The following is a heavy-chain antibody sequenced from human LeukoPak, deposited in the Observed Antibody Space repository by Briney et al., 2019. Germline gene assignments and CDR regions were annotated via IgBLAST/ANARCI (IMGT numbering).Heavy chain of an antibody. Sequence: GGSLRLSCAASAFTFSSYSMNWVRQAPGKGLEWVSYISSSGSTIYYADSVKGRFTISRDNAKNSLYLQMNSLRAEDTAVYYCARDHGQWLAYDAFDIWGQGTMVTVSS. J-gene: IGHJ3*02. V-gene: IGHV3-48*04. D-gene: IGHD6-19*01. CDR2: ISSSGSTI. CDR3: ARDHGQWLAYDAFDI. CDR1: AFTFSSYS.